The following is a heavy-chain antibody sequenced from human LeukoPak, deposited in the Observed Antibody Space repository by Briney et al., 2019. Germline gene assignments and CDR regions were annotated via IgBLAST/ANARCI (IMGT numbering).Heavy chain of an antibody. CDR2: IYHSGST. Sequence: SETLSLTCTVSGGSISSGGYYWSWIRQPPGKGLEWIGYIYHSGSTYYNPSLKSRVTISVDRSKNQFSLKLSSVTAADTAVYYCARESITPITMVRGALNWGQGTMVTVSS. CDR3: ARESITPITMVRGALN. J-gene: IGHJ3*01. CDR1: GGSISSGGYY. V-gene: IGHV4-30-2*01. D-gene: IGHD3-10*01.